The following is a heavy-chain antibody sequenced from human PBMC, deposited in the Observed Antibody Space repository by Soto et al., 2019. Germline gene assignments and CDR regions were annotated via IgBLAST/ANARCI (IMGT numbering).Heavy chain of an antibody. D-gene: IGHD2-8*01. CDR2: IKPNSGDA. Sequence: ASVKVSCKASGYAFIDYYLHWVRQVPGQEPEWMGWIKPNSGDAHYAPKFGGRLTLTRDTSTSTAYMDLSRLASDDTAVYYCARGVRIVLRLSVPLLGYWGQGTLVTVSS. CDR1: GYAFIDYY. CDR3: ARGVRIVLRLSVPLLGY. J-gene: IGHJ4*02. V-gene: IGHV1-2*02.